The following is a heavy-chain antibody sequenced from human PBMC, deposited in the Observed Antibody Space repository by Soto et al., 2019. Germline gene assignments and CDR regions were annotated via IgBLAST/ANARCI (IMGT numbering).Heavy chain of an antibody. V-gene: IGHV4-31*03. CDR3: ARDKRAVAPYYYYGMDV. Sequence: TLSLTCTVSGGSISSGGYYWSWIRQHPGKGLEWIGYIYYSGSTYYNPSLKSRVTISVDTSKNQFSLKLSSVTAADTAVYYCARDKRAVAPYYYYGMDVWGQGTTVTVSS. CDR1: GGSISSGGYY. J-gene: IGHJ6*02. D-gene: IGHD6-19*01. CDR2: IYYSGST.